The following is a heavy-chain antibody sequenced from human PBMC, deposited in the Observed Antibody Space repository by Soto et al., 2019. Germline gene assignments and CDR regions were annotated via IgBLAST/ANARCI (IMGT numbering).Heavy chain of an antibody. CDR1: GGSISSGGYY. J-gene: IGHJ4*02. Sequence: QVQLQESGPGLVKPSQTLSLTCTVSGGSISSGGYYWSWIRQHPGKGLEWIGYIYYSGSTYYNPSPERRITISVDTSKNQFSLKLSSVTAADTAVYYCARDLGGFGRVDYWGQGTLVTVSS. D-gene: IGHD3-10*01. CDR3: ARDLGGFGRVDY. V-gene: IGHV4-31*03. CDR2: IYYSGST.